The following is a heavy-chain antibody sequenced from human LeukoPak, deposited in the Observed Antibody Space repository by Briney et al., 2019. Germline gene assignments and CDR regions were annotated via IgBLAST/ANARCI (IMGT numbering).Heavy chain of an antibody. CDR3: TTAIVYDFWSGYYTDFQH. Sequence: KTGVSLRLSCAASGFTFSNAWMSWVRQAPRKGLEWVGRIKSKTDGGTTDSAAPVKGRFTISRDDSKNTLYLQMNSLKTEDTAVYYCTTAIVYDFWSGYYTDFQHWGQGTLVTVSS. CDR2: IKSKTDGGTT. CDR1: GFTFSNAW. V-gene: IGHV3-15*01. D-gene: IGHD3-3*01. J-gene: IGHJ1*01.